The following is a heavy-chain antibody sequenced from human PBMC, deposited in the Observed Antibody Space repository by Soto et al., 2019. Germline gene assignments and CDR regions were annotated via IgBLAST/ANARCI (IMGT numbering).Heavy chain of an antibody. V-gene: IGHV4-31*03. CDR3: ARGPKNLGGSFYYGMDV. J-gene: IGHJ6*02. Sequence: SETLSLTCTVSGGSIRSDGFYWTWVRHLPGKGLEWVGFIYYSGSTYYNPSLKSRLTISMDSSRNQFFLRLSSVTAADMAVYYCARGPKNLGGSFYYGMDVWGQGTTVTVS. CDR2: IYYSGST. CDR1: GGSIRSDGFY.